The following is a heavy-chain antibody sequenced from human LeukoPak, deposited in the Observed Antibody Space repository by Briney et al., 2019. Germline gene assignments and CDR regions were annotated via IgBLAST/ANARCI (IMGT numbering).Heavy chain of an antibody. D-gene: IGHD6-13*01. V-gene: IGHV3-30*18. CDR3: AKDRRSSSWTNYYYYYYGMDV. J-gene: IGHJ6*02. CDR1: GFTFSSYG. CDR2: ISYDGSNK. Sequence: GFLRLSCAASGFTFSSYGMHWVRQAPGKGLEWVAVISYDGSNKYYADSVKGRFTISRDNSKNTLYLQMNSLRAEDTAVYYCAKDRRSSSWTNYYYYYYGMDVWGQGTTVTVSS.